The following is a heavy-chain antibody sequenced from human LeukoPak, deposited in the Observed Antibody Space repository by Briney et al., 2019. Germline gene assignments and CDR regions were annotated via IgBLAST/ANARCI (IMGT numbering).Heavy chain of an antibody. Sequence: GGSLRLSCAASGFTFSSYAMSWVRQAPGKGLEWVSAISGSGGSTYYADSVKGRFTISRDNSKNTLYLQMNSLRAEDTAVYYCAKDGGTIFGVVYYYGMDVWGQGAMVTVSS. CDR3: AKDGGTIFGVVYYYGMDV. D-gene: IGHD3-3*01. CDR1: GFTFSSYA. V-gene: IGHV3-23*01. CDR2: ISGSGGST. J-gene: IGHJ6*02.